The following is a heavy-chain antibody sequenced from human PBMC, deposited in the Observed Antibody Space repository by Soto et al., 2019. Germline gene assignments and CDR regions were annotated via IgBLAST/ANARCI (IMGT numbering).Heavy chain of an antibody. J-gene: IGHJ5*02. CDR3: ARGCCSSTSCYLFNWFDP. CDR1: GYTFTGYY. V-gene: IGHV1-2*04. D-gene: IGHD2-2*01. Sequence: QVQLVQSGAEVKKPGASVKVSCKASGYTFTGYYMHWVRQAPGQGLEWMGWINPNSGGTNYAQKFQGWVTMTRDTSISTAYMELSRLRSDDTAVYYCARGCCSSTSCYLFNWFDPWGQGTLVTVSS. CDR2: INPNSGGT.